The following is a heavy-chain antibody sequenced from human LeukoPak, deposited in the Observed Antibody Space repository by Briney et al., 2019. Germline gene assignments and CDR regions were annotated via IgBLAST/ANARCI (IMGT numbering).Heavy chain of an antibody. CDR3: ARETSQKGAHYMDV. D-gene: IGHD3-16*01. J-gene: IGHJ6*03. V-gene: IGHV4-39*07. Sequence: SETLSLTCTVSGVSISSSNSYWGWIRQPPGKGLEWIGSIYYSGNTYYNASLKSQVSISIDTSKNQFSLKLSSVTAADTAVYYCARETSQKGAHYMDVWGKGTTVTISS. CDR1: GVSISSSNSY. CDR2: IYYSGNT.